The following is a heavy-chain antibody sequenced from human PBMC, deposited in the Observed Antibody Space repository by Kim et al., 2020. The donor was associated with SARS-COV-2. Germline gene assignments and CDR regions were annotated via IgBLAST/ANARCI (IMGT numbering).Heavy chain of an antibody. CDR1: GGSISSYY. Sequence: SETLSLTCTVSGGSISSYYWSWIRQPPGKGLEWIGYIYYSGSTNYNPSLKSRVTISVDTSKNQFSLKLSSVTAADTAVYYCARLGWEAPELSSSWYVRYWGQGTLVTVSS. V-gene: IGHV4-59*08. D-gene: IGHD6-13*01. CDR2: IYYSGST. J-gene: IGHJ4*02. CDR3: ARLGWEAPELSSSWYVRY.